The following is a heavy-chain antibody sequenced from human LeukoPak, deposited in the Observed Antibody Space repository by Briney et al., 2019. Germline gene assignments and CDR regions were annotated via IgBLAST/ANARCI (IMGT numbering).Heavy chain of an antibody. D-gene: IGHD6-13*01. Sequence: PGGSLRLSCSASGFTFSSYAMYWVRQASGKGLVYVLAITSNGGSTYYADSVKGRYNISRDISKHRLYRQMSTLRAEDTAVYYCVGFRATAGLYWGQGTLVTVSS. J-gene: IGHJ4*02. CDR1: GFTFSSYA. CDR2: ITSNGGST. V-gene: IGHV3-64D*06. CDR3: VGFRATAGLY.